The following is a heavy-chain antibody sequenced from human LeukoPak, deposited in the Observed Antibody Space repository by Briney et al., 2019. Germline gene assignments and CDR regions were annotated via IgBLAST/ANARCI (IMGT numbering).Heavy chain of an antibody. V-gene: IGHV1-69*05. Sequence: GASVKVSCKASGGTFTSYAISWVRQAPGQRLEWMGGIIPIFGTANYAQKFQGRVTITTDESTSTAYMELSSLRSEDTAVYYCASRSGYSGYDWGCFFDYWGQGTLVTVSS. CDR3: ASRSGYSGYDWGCFFDY. D-gene: IGHD5-12*01. J-gene: IGHJ4*02. CDR2: IIPIFGTA. CDR1: GGTFTSYA.